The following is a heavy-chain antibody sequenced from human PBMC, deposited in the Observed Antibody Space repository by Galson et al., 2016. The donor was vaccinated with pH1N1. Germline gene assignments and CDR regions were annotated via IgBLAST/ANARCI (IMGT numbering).Heavy chain of an antibody. CDR1: GFTFDDYA. CDR2: TNWSGHST. J-gene: IGHJ4*02. V-gene: IGHV3-9*01. Sequence: SLRLSCAASGFTFDDYAMHWVRPAPGKGLEWVSGTNWSGHSTGYADSVKGRFTVSRDNAKNSLYLQTNSLKSEDTALYYCDKDCGSSGWSLTDYWGQGTLVTVSA. CDR3: DKDCGSSGWSLTDY. D-gene: IGHD6-19*01.